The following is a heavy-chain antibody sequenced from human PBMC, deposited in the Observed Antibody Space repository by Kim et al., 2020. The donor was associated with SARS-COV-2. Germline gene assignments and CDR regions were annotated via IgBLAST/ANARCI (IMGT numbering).Heavy chain of an antibody. Sequence: GGSLRLSCAASGFTFSRAAMSWVRQAPGKGLEWVSAITGSGGTTYYADSVKGRFTISRDNSKNMLYLQMTSLGAEDTAIYYCAIGYDSGFAYWGPGALVTVSS. CDR3: AIGYDSGFAY. CDR1: GFTFSRAA. CDR2: ITGSGGTT. J-gene: IGHJ4*02. D-gene: IGHD3-22*01. V-gene: IGHV3-23*01.